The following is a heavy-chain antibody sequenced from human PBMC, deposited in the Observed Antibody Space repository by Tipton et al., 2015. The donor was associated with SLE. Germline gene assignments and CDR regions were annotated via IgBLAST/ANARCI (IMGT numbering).Heavy chain of an antibody. Sequence: SLRLSCATSGFIFNTFWMSWVRQAPGKGLEWVAFIRFDGSNKYYADSVKGRFTISRDNSKNTVYLQMSSLRAEDTAVYYCAKEFYDFPVWGQGTTVTVSS. J-gene: IGHJ6*02. CDR3: AKEFYDFPV. D-gene: IGHD3-3*01. CDR1: GFIFNTFW. V-gene: IGHV3-30*02. CDR2: IRFDGSNK.